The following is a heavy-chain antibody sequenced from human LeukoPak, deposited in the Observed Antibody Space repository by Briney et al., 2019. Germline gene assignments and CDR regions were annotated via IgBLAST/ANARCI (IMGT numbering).Heavy chain of an antibody. V-gene: IGHV3-30*18. D-gene: IGHD6-13*01. CDR3: AKDSIPSSWSFAIDA. Sequence: GGSLRLSCTASGFTFSNYGMHWVRQAPGKGLEWMAVIYFDGSKKYYAESVKGRFSISRDNSKNTLYLQMNSLRAEDTAVYYCAKDSIPSSWSFAIDAWGQGTMVTVSS. CDR1: GFTFSNYG. CDR2: IYFDGSKK. J-gene: IGHJ3*01.